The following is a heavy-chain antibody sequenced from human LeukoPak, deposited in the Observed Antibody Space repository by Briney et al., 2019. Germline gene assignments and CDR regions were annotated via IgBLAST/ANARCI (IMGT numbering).Heavy chain of an antibody. J-gene: IGHJ4*02. CDR1: GYTFSHYY. V-gene: IGHV5-51*01. CDR2: IYAGDSDT. CDR3: ARQGITGWLEFNY. Sequence: GESLQISCEGSGYTFSHYYIAWVRQVPGKGLEWMGIIYAGDSDTKYSPSFQGQVTISADKSIATVYLQWSSLKASDSGTHYCARQGITGWLEFNYWGQGTLVTVSS. D-gene: IGHD6-19*01.